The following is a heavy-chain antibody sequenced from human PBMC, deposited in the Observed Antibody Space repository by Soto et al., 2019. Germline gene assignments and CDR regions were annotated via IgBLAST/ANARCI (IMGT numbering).Heavy chain of an antibody. Sequence: EVQLLESGGGSVQPGGSLRLSCAASGFTFISYAMNWVRQAPGKGLEWVSAIRGSADRTYYADSVKGRFTISRDNSNKILYFRMNSLRAEETAVYYCAKVGSHSGSNYDASDIWDQGTMVTVSS. CDR2: IRGSADRT. D-gene: IGHD1-26*01. V-gene: IGHV3-23*01. J-gene: IGHJ3*02. CDR1: GFTFISYA. CDR3: AKVGSHSGSNYDASDI.